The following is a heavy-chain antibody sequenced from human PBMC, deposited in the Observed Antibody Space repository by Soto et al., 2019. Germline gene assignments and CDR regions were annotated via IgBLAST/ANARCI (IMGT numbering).Heavy chain of an antibody. J-gene: IGHJ5*02. CDR3: ARLRQAAAGNWCDP. Sequence: QVQLVQSGAEVKKPGSSVKVSCKASGGTFSSYAISWVRKAPGQGLEWMGGIIPIFGTANYAQKFKGRVTITVDESRSTAYMELSSLRSEDTAVYYGARLRQAAAGNWCDPWGQGTLVTVSS. D-gene: IGHD6-13*01. V-gene: IGHV1-69*01. CDR2: IIPIFGTA. CDR1: GGTFSSYA.